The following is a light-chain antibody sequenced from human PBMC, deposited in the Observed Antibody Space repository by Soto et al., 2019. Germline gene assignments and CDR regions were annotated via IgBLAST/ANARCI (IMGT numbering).Light chain of an antibody. V-gene: IGLV1-40*01. J-gene: IGLJ1*01. CDR3: QSCASSLSGSYV. CDR2: GNS. CDR1: SSNIGAGYD. Sequence: QSVLTQPPSVSGSPGQRVTISCTGSSSNIGAGYDVPWYQQLPGTAPKLLIYGNSNRPSGVPDRFSGSKSGTSDSLAITGLKAEDEAEYYCQSCASSLSGSYVFGTGTKLTVL.